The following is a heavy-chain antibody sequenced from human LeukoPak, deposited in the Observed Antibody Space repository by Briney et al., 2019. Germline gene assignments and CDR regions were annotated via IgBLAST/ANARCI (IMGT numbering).Heavy chain of an antibody. CDR2: ISRSGGST. D-gene: IGHD2/OR15-2a*01. V-gene: IGHV3-23*01. Sequence: PGGSLRLSCAASGFTFSSYAMSWVRQAPGKGLEWVSSISRSGGSTYNADSVKGRFTISRDNSKNTLYLQMNSLRAEDTAVYYCAKGGINIFDHWGQGTLVTVSS. CDR1: GFTFSSYA. CDR3: AKGGINIFDH. J-gene: IGHJ4*02.